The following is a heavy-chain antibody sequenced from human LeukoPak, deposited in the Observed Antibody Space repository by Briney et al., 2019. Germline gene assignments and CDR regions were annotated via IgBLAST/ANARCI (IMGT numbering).Heavy chain of an antibody. CDR1: GYTFTGYY. CDR3: ARSSSSGRANAFDI. Sequence: ASVKVSCKASGYTFTGYYMHWVRQAPGQGLEWMGWINPNSGGTNYARKFQGRVTMTRDTSISTAYMELSRLRSDDTAVYYCARSSSSGRANAFDIWGQGTMVTVSS. J-gene: IGHJ3*02. V-gene: IGHV1-2*02. D-gene: IGHD3-22*01. CDR2: INPNSGGT.